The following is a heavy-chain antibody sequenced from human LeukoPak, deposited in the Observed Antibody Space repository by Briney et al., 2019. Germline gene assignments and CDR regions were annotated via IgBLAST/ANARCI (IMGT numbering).Heavy chain of an antibody. CDR3: ARGVGGGVVVVAATRSKYFQH. J-gene: IGHJ1*01. CDR1: GGSFSGYY. Sequence: PSETLSLTCAVYGGSFSGYYWSWIRQPPGKGLGWIGEINHSGSTNYNPSLKSRVTISVDTSKNQFSLKLSSVTAADTAVYYCARGVGGGVVVVAATRSKYFQHWGQGTLVTVSS. D-gene: IGHD2-15*01. V-gene: IGHV4-34*01. CDR2: INHSGST.